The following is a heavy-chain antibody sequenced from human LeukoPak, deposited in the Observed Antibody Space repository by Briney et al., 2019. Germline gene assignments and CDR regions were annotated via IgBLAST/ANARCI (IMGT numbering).Heavy chain of an antibody. V-gene: IGHV4-30-2*05. CDR2: IYYSGST. D-gene: IGHD5-12*01. CDR1: GGSVNSGGYS. J-gene: IGHJ4*02. Sequence: SETLSLTCAVSGGSVNSGGYSWSWIRQPPGKGLEWIGYIYYSGSTYYNPSLKSRVTISVDTSKNQFSLKLSSVTAADTAVYYCARDQGYGTYFDYWGQGTLVTVSS. CDR3: ARDQGYGTYFDY.